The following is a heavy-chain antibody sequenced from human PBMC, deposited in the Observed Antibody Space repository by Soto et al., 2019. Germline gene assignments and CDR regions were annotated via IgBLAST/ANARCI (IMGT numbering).Heavy chain of an antibody. CDR1: GFTFSSYA. D-gene: IGHD2-8*01. CDR2: ISGSGGST. J-gene: IGHJ4*02. V-gene: IGHV3-23*01. CDR3: AKDYCTNGVCYNFDY. Sequence: PGGSLRLSCAASGFTFSSYAMSWVRHAPGKGREWVSAISGSGGSTYYADSVKGRFTISRDNSKNTLYLQMNSLRAEDTAVYYCAKDYCTNGVCYNFDYWGQGTLVTVSS.